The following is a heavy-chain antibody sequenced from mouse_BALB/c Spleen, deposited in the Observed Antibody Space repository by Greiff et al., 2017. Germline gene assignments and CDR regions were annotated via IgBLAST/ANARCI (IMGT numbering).Heavy chain of an antibody. CDR1: GFSLTSYG. CDR3: ARPSQSTMITTNAMDY. J-gene: IGHJ4*01. Sequence: VQLQESGPGLVQPSQSLSITCTVSGFSLTSYGVHWVRQSPGKGLEWLGVIWSGGSTDYNAAFISRLSISKDNSKSQVFFKMNSLQANDTAIYYCARPSQSTMITTNAMDYWGQGTSVTVSS. V-gene: IGHV2-2*02. D-gene: IGHD2-4*01. CDR2: IWSGGST.